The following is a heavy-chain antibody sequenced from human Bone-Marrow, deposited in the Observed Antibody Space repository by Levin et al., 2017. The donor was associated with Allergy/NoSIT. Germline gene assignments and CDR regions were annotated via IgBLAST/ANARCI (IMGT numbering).Heavy chain of an antibody. CDR2: IYYSGST. J-gene: IGHJ6*02. D-gene: IGHD6-13*01. CDR1: GGSISSSSYY. CDR3: ARGGSSSWYVRPLDDYGMDV. V-gene: IGHV4-39*01. Sequence: PSETLSLTCTVSGGSISSSSYYWGWIRQPPGKGLEWIGSIYYSGSTYYNPSLKSRVTISVDTSKNQFSLKLSSVTAADTAVYYCARGGSSSWYVRPLDDYGMDVWGQGTTVTVSS.